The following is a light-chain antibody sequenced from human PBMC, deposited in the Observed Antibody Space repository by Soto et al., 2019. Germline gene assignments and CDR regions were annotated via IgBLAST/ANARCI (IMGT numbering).Light chain of an antibody. Sequence: QSALTQPASVSGSPGRSVTISCTGSSSDVGDFNYVSWYQHLPGRAPKLLIYDVTNRPSGISYRFSASKSGRTASLTISGLQAEDDADYYCSSYSSSATHVVLGGGTKLTVL. CDR1: SSDVGDFNY. CDR2: DVT. CDR3: SSYSSSATHVV. V-gene: IGLV2-14*03. J-gene: IGLJ2*01.